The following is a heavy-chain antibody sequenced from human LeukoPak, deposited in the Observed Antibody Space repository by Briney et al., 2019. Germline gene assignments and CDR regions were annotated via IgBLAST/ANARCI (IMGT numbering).Heavy chain of an antibody. Sequence: GGSLRLSCAASGFTFRNYAMSWVRQAPGKGLDWVSGISDGGGSTYYVDSAKGRFTISRDYSRNTLYLQMNSLRVEDTAVYYCAKGAAVATWLLDYWGQGTLVTVSS. D-gene: IGHD6-13*01. J-gene: IGHJ4*02. CDR2: ISDGGGST. CDR3: AKGAAVATWLLDY. CDR1: GFTFRNYA. V-gene: IGHV3-23*01.